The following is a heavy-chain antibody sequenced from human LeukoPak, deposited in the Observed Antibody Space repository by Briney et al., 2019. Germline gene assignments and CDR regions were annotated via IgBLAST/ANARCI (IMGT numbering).Heavy chain of an antibody. J-gene: IGHJ4*02. V-gene: IGHV1-2*02. CDR1: GYTFTGYY. Sequence: GASVKVSCKASGYTFTGYYMHWVRQAPGQGLEWMGWIHPNSGGTNYAQKFQGRVTMTRDTPISTAYMELSRLRSDDAAVYYCASDSGIAAAGTLDYWGQGTLVTVSS. CDR3: ASDSGIAAAGTLDY. CDR2: IHPNSGGT. D-gene: IGHD6-13*01.